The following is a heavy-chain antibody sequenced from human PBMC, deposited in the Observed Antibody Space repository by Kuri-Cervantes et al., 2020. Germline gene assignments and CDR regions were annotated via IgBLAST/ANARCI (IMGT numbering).Heavy chain of an antibody. D-gene: IGHD4-17*01. V-gene: IGHV3-7*01. CDR1: GFTFSSYW. Sequence: GESLKISCAASGFTFSSYWMSWVRQAPGKGLEWVANIKQDGSEKYYVDSVKGRFTISRDNAKNSLYLQMNSLRAEDTAVYYCARGTRDYGDYSWFDPWGQGTLVTVSS. J-gene: IGHJ5*02. CDR2: IKQDGSEK. CDR3: ARGTRDYGDYSWFDP.